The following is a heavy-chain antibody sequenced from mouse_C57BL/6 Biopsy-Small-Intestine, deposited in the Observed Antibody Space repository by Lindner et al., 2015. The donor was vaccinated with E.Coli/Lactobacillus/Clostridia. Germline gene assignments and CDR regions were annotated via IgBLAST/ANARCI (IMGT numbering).Heavy chain of an antibody. CDR2: IYPGDGDT. D-gene: IGHD1-1*01. J-gene: IGHJ1*03. Sequence: VQLQESGAELVKPGASVKISCKISGYAFSNYWMNWVRQRPGKGLEWIGQIYPGDGDTDYNGEFRDKATLTADKSSSTAFMQLISLTFEDSAVYFCARPGYGGNYGYFDVWGTGTTVTVSS. CDR1: GYAFSNYW. V-gene: IGHV1-80*01. CDR3: ARPGYGGNYGYFDV.